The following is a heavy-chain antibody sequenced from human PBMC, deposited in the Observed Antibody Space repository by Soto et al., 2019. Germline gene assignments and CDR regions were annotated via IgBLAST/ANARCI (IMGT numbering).Heavy chain of an antibody. D-gene: IGHD5-18*01. CDR3: ARFRGYRYGYSHYYGMDV. CDR2: ISSSSSYI. J-gene: IGHJ6*02. Sequence: EVQLVESGGGLVKPGGSLRLSCAASGFTFSSYSMNWVRQAPGKGLEWVSSISSSSSYIYYADSVKGRFTISRDNAKNSLYMQMNSLRAEDTAVYYCARFRGYRYGYSHYYGMDVWGQGTTVTVSS. V-gene: IGHV3-21*01. CDR1: GFTFSSYS.